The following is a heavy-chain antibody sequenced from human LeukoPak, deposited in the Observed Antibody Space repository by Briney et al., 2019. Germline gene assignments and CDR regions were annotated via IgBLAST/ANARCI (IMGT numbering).Heavy chain of an antibody. D-gene: IGHD6-19*01. CDR1: GFTFNNYA. CDR2: ISSSGVST. Sequence: GGSLRLSCAASGFTFNNYAMNWVRQAPGKGLEWVSSISSSGVSTYYTDSVKGRFTVSRDNSKSTLYLQMNSLRAEDTAVYYCAKARTVAGTAIDYWGQGTLVTVSS. V-gene: IGHV3-23*01. J-gene: IGHJ4*02. CDR3: AKARTVAGTAIDY.